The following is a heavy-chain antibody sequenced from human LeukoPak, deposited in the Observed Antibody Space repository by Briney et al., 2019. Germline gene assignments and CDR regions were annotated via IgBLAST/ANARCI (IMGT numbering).Heavy chain of an antibody. J-gene: IGHJ5*02. CDR3: ARVLEIKTPWFDP. D-gene: IGHD5-24*01. Sequence: SETLSLTCAVSGGSISSGGYSWSWIRQPPGKGLEWIGYIYHSGSTYYNPSLKSRVTISVDRSKNQFSLKLSSVTAADTAVYYCARVLEIKTPWFDPWGQGTLVTVSS. V-gene: IGHV4-30-2*01. CDR2: IYHSGST. CDR1: GGSISSGGYS.